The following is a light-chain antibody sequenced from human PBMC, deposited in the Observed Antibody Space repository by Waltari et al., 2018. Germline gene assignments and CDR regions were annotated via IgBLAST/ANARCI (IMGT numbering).Light chain of an antibody. CDR1: SSDVGAYNH. CDR2: DVS. Sequence: QSALTQTASVSGSPGQSITISCTGTSSDVGAYNHVSWYQQNPGKAPKVMIYDVSTRPSGVSNRVSGSKSGNTASLSISGLQAEDEADYYCSSFTTSSTYVFGTGTKVTVL. V-gene: IGLV2-14*03. J-gene: IGLJ1*01. CDR3: SSFTTSSTYV.